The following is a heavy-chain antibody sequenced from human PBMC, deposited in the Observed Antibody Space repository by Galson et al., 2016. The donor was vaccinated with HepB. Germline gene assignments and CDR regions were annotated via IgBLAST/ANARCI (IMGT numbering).Heavy chain of an antibody. Sequence: SLRLSCAASGFTFNNYTMNWVRQTPGKGLEWVSSITGSNTYIYYADSLKGRFTISRDNAKNSVFLQMDSLRDDDTAIYYCARDAREWSRDYWGQGTLVTVSS. CDR2: ITGSNTYI. CDR3: ARDAREWSRDY. D-gene: IGHD3-3*01. J-gene: IGHJ4*02. CDR1: GFTFNNYT. V-gene: IGHV3-21*01.